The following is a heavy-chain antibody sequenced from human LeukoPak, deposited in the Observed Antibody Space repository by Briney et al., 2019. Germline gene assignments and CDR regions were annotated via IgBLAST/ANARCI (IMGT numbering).Heavy chain of an antibody. CDR2: ISSSGSTI. CDR3: ARVRPGYYYGMDV. V-gene: IGHV3-48*03. D-gene: IGHD6-6*01. J-gene: IGHJ6*02. Sequence: GGSLRLSCAASGFTFSSYEMNWVRQAPEKGLEWVSYISSSGSTIYYADSVKGRFTISRDNAKNSLYLQMNSLRAEDTAVYYCARVRPGYYYGMDVWGQGTTVTVSS. CDR1: GFTFSSYE.